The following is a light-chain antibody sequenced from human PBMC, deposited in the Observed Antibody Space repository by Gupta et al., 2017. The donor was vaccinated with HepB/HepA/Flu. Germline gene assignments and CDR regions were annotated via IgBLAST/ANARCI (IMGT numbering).Light chain of an antibody. V-gene: IGLV2-14*03. CDR1: GSDVGGYNY. Sequence: QSALTQPASVSGSPGQSITISCTGTGSDVGGYNYVSWYQQHPGKAPKLMIYDVSNRPSGVSNLFAGSKAGNTASLTISGLQAEDEADYYCSSYTSSSTRGVVFGGGTELTVL. CDR2: DVS. J-gene: IGLJ2*01. CDR3: SSYTSSSTRGVV.